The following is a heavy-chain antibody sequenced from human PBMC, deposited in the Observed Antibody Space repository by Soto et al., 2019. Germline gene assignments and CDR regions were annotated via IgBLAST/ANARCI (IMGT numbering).Heavy chain of an antibody. Sequence: QVQLVQSGAEVKKPGASVKVSCKASGYTFTGYYMHWVRQAPGQGLEWMGWINPNSGGTNYAQKFQGWVTMTRDTSISTAYMELSRLRSDDTDVYYCARVEAVGYYYGMDVWGQGTTVTVSS. J-gene: IGHJ6*02. CDR3: ARVEAVGYYYGMDV. CDR1: GYTFTGYY. D-gene: IGHD6-19*01. V-gene: IGHV1-2*04. CDR2: INPNSGGT.